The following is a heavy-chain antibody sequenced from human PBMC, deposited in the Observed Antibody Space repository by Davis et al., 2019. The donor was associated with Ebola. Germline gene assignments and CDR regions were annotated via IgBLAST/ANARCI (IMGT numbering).Heavy chain of an antibody. J-gene: IGHJ2*01. CDR2: LGLSADT. V-gene: IGHV3-23*01. Sequence: GESLKISCAASGFVFSSYVMSWVRRAPGKGLEWVSTLGLSADTYYADSVKGRFTISRDNSKNTLYLQMNSLRAEDTALYYCTTTTYYYWYFDLWGRGTLVTVSS. CDR1: GFVFSSYV. D-gene: IGHD1-1*01. CDR3: TTTTYYYWYFDL.